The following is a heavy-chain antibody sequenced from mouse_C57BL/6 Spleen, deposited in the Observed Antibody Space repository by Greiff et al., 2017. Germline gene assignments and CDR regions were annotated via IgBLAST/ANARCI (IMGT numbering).Heavy chain of an antibody. Sequence: QVQLQQPGAELVMPGASVKLSCKASGYTFTSYWMHWVKQRPGQGLEWIGEIDPSDSYTNYNQKFKGKSTLTVDKAASTAYMQLSSLTSEDSAVYYGARGITTVVATDYAMYDWGQGTSLTVSS. CDR1: GYTFTSYW. V-gene: IGHV1-69*01. J-gene: IGHJ4*01. CDR3: ARGITTVVATDYAMYD. CDR2: IDPSDSYT. D-gene: IGHD1-1*01.